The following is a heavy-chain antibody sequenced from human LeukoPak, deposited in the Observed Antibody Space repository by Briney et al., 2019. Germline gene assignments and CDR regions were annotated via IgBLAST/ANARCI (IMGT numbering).Heavy chain of an antibody. V-gene: IGHV1-46*01. J-gene: IGHJ4*02. CDR3: ARALYYYDSSGEVDY. D-gene: IGHD3-22*01. CDR2: INPSGGST. Sequence: GASVKVSCKASGYTFTSYYMHWVRPAPGQGLEWMGIINPSGGSTSYAQKFQGRVTMTRDTSTSTVYMELSSLRSEDTAVYYCARALYYYDSSGEVDYWGQGTLVTVSS. CDR1: GYTFTSYY.